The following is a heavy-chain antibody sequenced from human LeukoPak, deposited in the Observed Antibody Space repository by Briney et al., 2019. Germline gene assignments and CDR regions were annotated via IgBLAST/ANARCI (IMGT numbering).Heavy chain of an antibody. CDR2: ISSNGGST. Sequence: GGSLRLSCSASGFTFSSYAMHWVRQAPGKGLEYVSAISSNGGSTYYTDSVKGRFTIPRDNSKNTLYLQMNSLRAEDTAVYYCARAGRADGDYHYFDYWGQGTLVTVSS. V-gene: IGHV3-64*04. CDR3: ARAGRADGDYHYFDY. CDR1: GFTFSSYA. J-gene: IGHJ4*02. D-gene: IGHD4-17*01.